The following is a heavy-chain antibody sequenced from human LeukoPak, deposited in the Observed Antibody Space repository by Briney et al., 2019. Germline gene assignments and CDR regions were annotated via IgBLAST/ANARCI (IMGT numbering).Heavy chain of an antibody. J-gene: IGHJ4*02. V-gene: IGHV1-2*02. CDR1: GYTFTGYY. D-gene: IGHD2-8*01. CDR3: VKDRGAQWWGSFDY. CDR2: VNPNSGDT. Sequence: ASLKVSCKASGYTFTGYYIQWVRQAPGQGLEWMGWVNPNSGDTDYAQKFQGRVTMTRDTSITTAYMELNRLTSDDTAIYYCVKDRGAQWWGSFDYWGQGSLVTVAS.